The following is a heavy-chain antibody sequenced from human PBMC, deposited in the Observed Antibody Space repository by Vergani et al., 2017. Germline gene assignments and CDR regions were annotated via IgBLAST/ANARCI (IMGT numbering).Heavy chain of an antibody. D-gene: IGHD3-22*01. CDR3: ARDSRPTYYYDSSGYYLVGGAFDI. CDR2: ISSSSSYI. J-gene: IGHJ3*02. Sequence: EVQLVESGGGLVKPGGSLRLSCAASGFTFSSYSMNWVRQAPGKGLEWVSSISSSSSYIYYADSVKGRFTISRDNAKNSLYLQMNSLRAEDTAVYYCARDSRPTYYYDSSGYYLVGGAFDIWGQGTMVTVSS. V-gene: IGHV3-21*01. CDR1: GFTFSSYS.